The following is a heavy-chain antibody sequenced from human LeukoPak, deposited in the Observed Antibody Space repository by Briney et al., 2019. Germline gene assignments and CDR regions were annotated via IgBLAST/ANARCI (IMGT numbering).Heavy chain of an antibody. CDR3: ARDGSGYCSGGSCYSAEYFQH. Sequence: PGGSLRLSCAASGFTFSSYSMNWVRQAPGKGLEWVSSISSSTSYIYYADSVRGRFTISRDNAKNSLYLQMNSLRAEDTAVYYCARDGSGYCSGGSCYSAEYFQHWGQGNLVTVSS. V-gene: IGHV3-21*01. J-gene: IGHJ1*01. CDR1: GFTFSSYS. CDR2: ISSSTSYI. D-gene: IGHD2-15*01.